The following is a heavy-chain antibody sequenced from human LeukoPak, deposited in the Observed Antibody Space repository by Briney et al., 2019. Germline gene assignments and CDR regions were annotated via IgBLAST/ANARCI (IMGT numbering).Heavy chain of an antibody. J-gene: IGHJ4*02. V-gene: IGHV4-39*01. D-gene: IGHD6-6*01. CDR2: IYNSGNS. Sequence: SETLSLTCTVSGDSISSSNWFWGWIRLPPGKGPEWIGSIYNSGNSYYNPSPESRVSMSVDTSKNQFSLNLISVTAADTAAYYCAKWKYSNSGIDDYWGQGTLVTVSS. CDR1: GDSISSSNWF. CDR3: AKWKYSNSGIDDY.